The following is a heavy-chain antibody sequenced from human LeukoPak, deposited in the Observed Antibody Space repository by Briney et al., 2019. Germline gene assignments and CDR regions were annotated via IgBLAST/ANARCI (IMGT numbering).Heavy chain of an antibody. V-gene: IGHV6-1*01. CDR1: GDSVSSNSAA. CDR2: TYYRSKWYN. Sequence: SQTLSLTSAISGDSVSSNSAAWNWIRQSPSRGLEWLGRTYYRSKWYNDYAVSVKSRITINPDTSKNQFSLQLNSVTPEDTAVYYCARDRYYDFWSGPTNWFDPWGQGTLVTVSS. D-gene: IGHD3-3*01. CDR3: ARDRYYDFWSGPTNWFDP. J-gene: IGHJ5*02.